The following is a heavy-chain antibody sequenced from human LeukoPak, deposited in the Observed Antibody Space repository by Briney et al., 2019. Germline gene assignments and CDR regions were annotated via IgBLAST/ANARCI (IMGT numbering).Heavy chain of an antibody. CDR1: GFTFSNYV. CDR2: ISYDGSEE. D-gene: IGHD6-13*01. V-gene: IGHV3-30-3*01. Sequence: GGSLRLSCAASGFTFSNYVLHWVRQAPGKGLKWVAVISYDGSEESYADSVKGRFTISRDNSKNTLYLQMNSLRAEDAAVYYCARVSRSSSWYQDYWGQGTLVTVSS. J-gene: IGHJ4*02. CDR3: ARVSRSSSWYQDY.